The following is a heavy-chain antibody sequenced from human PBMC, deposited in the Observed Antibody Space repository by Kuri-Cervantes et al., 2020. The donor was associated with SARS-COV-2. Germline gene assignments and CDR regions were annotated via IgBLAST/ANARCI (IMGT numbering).Heavy chain of an antibody. CDR1: GFTFDDYG. CDR2: INWNGGST. CDR3: ARGASGYNPPFDY. Sequence: GESLKISCAASGFTFDDYGMSWVRQAPGKGLEWVSGINWNGGSTGYADSVKGRFTISRDNSKNTLYLQMNSLRAEDTAVYYCARGASGYNPPFDYWGQGTLVTVSS. V-gene: IGHV3-20*04. J-gene: IGHJ4*02. D-gene: IGHD5-24*01.